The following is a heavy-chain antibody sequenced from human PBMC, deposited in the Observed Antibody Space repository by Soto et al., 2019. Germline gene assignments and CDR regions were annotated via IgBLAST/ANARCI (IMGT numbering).Heavy chain of an antibody. D-gene: IGHD3-10*01. CDR3: ARESYYGSGATVVGY. Sequence: TLSLTCTVSGGSISNFYWSWIRQPPGKGLEWIGYIYYSGTTSYNPSLNSRVTISVDTSKNQFSLKLNSVTAADTAVYYCARESYYGSGATVVGYWGLGTLVTVSS. J-gene: IGHJ4*02. V-gene: IGHV4-59*01. CDR2: IYYSGTT. CDR1: GGSISNFY.